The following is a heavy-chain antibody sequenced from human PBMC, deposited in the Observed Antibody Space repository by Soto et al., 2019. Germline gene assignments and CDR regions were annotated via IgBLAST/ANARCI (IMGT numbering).Heavy chain of an antibody. CDR2: IKQDGSEK. V-gene: IGHV3-7*03. CDR1: GFTFSSYW. D-gene: IGHD2-2*01. J-gene: IGHJ4*02. Sequence: PGGSLRLSCAASGFTFSSYWMSWVRQAPGKGLEWVANIKQDGSEKYYVDSVKGRFTISRDNAKNSLYLQMNSLRAEDTAVYYCARTFIVVVPASRTLWGQGTLVTVSS. CDR3: ARTFIVVVPASRTL.